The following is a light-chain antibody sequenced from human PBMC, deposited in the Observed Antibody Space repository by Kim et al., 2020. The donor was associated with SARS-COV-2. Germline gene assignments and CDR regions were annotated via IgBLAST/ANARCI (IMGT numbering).Light chain of an antibody. CDR1: SIGSKS. J-gene: IGLJ3*02. CDR3: QVWDSTIDHRVV. Sequence: PGKTASISCGGNSIGSKSVHWCQQKPGQAPVLVISYDSDWPSGIPERFSGSNSGNTATLTIRRVEAGDEADYYCQVWDSTIDHRVVFGGGTQLTVL. V-gene: IGLV3-21*04. CDR2: YDS.